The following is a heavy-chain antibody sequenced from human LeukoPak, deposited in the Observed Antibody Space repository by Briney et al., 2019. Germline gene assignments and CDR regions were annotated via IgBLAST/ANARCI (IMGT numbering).Heavy chain of an antibody. D-gene: IGHD3-3*01. CDR2: ISYDGSNK. J-gene: IGHJ4*02. CDR3: AKDYGRVVTSYYFDY. V-gene: IGHV3-30*18. CDR1: GFTFSSYG. Sequence: GGSLRLSCAASGFTFSSYGMHRVRQAPGKGLEWVAVISYDGSNKYYADSVKGRFTISRDNSKNTLYLQMNSLRAEDTAVYYCAKDYGRVVTSYYFDYWGQGTLVTVSS.